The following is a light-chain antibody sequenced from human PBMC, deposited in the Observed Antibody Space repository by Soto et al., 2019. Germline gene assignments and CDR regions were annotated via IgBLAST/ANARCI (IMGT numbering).Light chain of an antibody. Sequence: QAVVTQPPSVSGAPGQTVTVSCTGGSSNIGTAYDVHWYQHLPGTTPKLLIYANRHRPSGIPDRFSGSKSGTSASLAITGLQAEDEADYYCQSYDSSLGGFVVFGGGTKLTVL. J-gene: IGLJ2*01. CDR3: QSYDSSLGGFVV. V-gene: IGLV1-40*01. CDR2: ANR. CDR1: SSNIGTAYD.